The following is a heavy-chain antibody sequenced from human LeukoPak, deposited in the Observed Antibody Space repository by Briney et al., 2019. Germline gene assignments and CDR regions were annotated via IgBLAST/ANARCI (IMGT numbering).Heavy chain of an antibody. Sequence: GESLKISCQGSGYSFTTYWVAWVRQMPGKGLEWMGIIYPGDSDTRYSPSFQGQVTISADKSISTAYLQWSSLKASDTAMYYCARRAYGDYAFDIWGQGTMVTVSS. CDR3: ARRAYGDYAFDI. CDR1: GYSFTTYW. D-gene: IGHD4-17*01. J-gene: IGHJ3*02. V-gene: IGHV5-51*01. CDR2: IYPGDSDT.